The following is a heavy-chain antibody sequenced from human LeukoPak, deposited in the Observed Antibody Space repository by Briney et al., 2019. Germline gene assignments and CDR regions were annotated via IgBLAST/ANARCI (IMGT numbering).Heavy chain of an antibody. CDR1: GGSISSSSYY. D-gene: IGHD3-3*01. CDR3: ARRWT. CDR2: IYYSGST. J-gene: IGHJ5*02. V-gene: IGHV4-39*07. Sequence: SETLSLTCTVSGGSISSSSYYWGWIRQPPGKGLEWIGSIYYSGSTYYNPSLKSRVTISVDTSKNQFSLKLSPVTAADTAVYYCARRWTWGQGTLVTVSS.